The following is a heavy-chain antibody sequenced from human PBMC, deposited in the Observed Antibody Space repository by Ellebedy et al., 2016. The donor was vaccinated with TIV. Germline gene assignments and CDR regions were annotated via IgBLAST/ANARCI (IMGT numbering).Heavy chain of an antibody. J-gene: IGHJ4*02. CDR1: GFTFSDYA. CDR3: VKSLLSGGSWTGAQKE. CDR2: ISYDGRNK. V-gene: IGHV3-30*14. Sequence: GGSLRLSCVASGFTFSDYALHWVRQAPGKGLEWVALISYDGRNKYYADSVKGRFTISRDNSKNTLYLQMSSLRAEDTAVYYCVKSLLSGGSWTGAQKEWGQGTLVTVSS. D-gene: IGHD2-15*01.